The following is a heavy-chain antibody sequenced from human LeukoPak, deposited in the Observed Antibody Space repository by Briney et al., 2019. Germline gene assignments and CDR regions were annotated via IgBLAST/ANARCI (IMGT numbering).Heavy chain of an antibody. Sequence: PGGSLRLSCAASGFTFSSYAMSWVRQAPGKGLEWVAVIWYDGSNKYYADSVKGRFTISRDNSKNTLYLQMNSLRVEDTAVYYCARVGCSGGSCKPYHYYGMDVWGQGTTVTVSS. CDR2: IWYDGSNK. CDR3: ARVGCSGGSCKPYHYYGMDV. D-gene: IGHD2-15*01. J-gene: IGHJ6*02. V-gene: IGHV3-33*08. CDR1: GFTFSSYA.